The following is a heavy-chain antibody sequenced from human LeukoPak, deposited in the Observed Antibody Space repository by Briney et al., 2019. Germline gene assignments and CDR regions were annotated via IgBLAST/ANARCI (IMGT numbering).Heavy chain of an antibody. Sequence: SQTLSLTCTVSGGSISSGDYYWSWVRQPPGKGLEWLGYIYYIGSTYYNPSLKSRVIISVDTSKNQFSLKLSSVTAADTAVYYCAREHVAAAGKDDWGQGTLVTVSS. CDR1: GGSISSGDYY. V-gene: IGHV4-30-4*01. CDR2: IYYIGST. D-gene: IGHD6-13*01. CDR3: AREHVAAAGKDD. J-gene: IGHJ4*02.